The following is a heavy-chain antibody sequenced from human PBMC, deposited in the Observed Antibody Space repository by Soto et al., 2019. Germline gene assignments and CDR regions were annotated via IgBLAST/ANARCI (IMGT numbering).Heavy chain of an antibody. CDR2: TRNKANSYTT. CDR1: GFTFSDHY. J-gene: IGHJ2*01. V-gene: IGHV3-72*01. D-gene: IGHD3-22*01. CDR3: ARGAGSGYRWYFDL. Sequence: EVQLVESGGGLVQPGGSLRLSCAASGFTFSDHYMDWVRQAPGRGRGWVGRTRNKANSYTTEYAASVKGRFTISRDDSKNSLYLQMNSLKTEDTAVYYCARGAGSGYRWYFDLWGRGTLVTVSS.